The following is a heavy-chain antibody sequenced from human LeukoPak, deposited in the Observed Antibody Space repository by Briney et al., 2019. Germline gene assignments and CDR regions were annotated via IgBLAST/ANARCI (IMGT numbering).Heavy chain of an antibody. CDR1: GFTFDDYA. CDR2: ISWNSGSI. CDR3: ARVPCSSTSCYYGMDV. Sequence: GRSLRLSCAASGFTFDDYAMHWVRQAPGKGLEWVSGISWNSGSIGYADSVKGRFTISRDNAKNSLYLQMNSLRAEDTALYYCARVPCSSTSCYYGMDVWGQGTTVTVSS. D-gene: IGHD2-2*01. V-gene: IGHV3-9*01. J-gene: IGHJ6*02.